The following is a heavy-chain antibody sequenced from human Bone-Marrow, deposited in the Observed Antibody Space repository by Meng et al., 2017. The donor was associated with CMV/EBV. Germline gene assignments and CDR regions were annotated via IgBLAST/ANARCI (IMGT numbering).Heavy chain of an antibody. CDR2: INNDGSTT. Sequence: GESLKISCAASGFTFSSYWMHWVRQAPGKGLVWVSRINNDGSTTNYADSVKGRFTISRDNAKNTLYLQMNSLRAEDTAVYYGERSAGRDGHWGQGTLVTGSS. D-gene: IGHD1-26*01. CDR3: ERSAGRDGH. V-gene: IGHV3-74*01. CDR1: GFTFSSYW. J-gene: IGHJ4*02.